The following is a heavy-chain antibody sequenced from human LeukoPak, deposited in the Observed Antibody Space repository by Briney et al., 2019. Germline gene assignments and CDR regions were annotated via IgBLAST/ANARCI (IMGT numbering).Heavy chain of an antibody. J-gene: IGHJ4*02. D-gene: IGHD4-17*01. Sequence: DSVKGRFTISRDNSKNTLYLQMNSLKTEDTAVYYCTTDPFSDYGDYPHILDYWGQGTLVTVSS. CDR3: TTDPFSDYGDYPHILDY. V-gene: IGHV3-30*07.